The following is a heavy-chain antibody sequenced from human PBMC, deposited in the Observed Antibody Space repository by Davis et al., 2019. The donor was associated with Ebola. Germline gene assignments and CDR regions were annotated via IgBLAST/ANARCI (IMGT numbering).Heavy chain of an antibody. CDR2: INPSGGST. D-gene: IGHD2/OR15-2a*01. Sequence: AASVKVSCKASGYTFNSYYIHWVRQAPGQGLEWMGIINPSGGSTTYAQKFQGRVTMTRNTSISTAYMELSSLRSEDTAVYYCARGRGTTHKENWFDPWGQGTLVTVSS. J-gene: IGHJ5*02. V-gene: IGHV1-46*02. CDR3: ARGRGTTHKENWFDP. CDR1: GYTFNSYY.